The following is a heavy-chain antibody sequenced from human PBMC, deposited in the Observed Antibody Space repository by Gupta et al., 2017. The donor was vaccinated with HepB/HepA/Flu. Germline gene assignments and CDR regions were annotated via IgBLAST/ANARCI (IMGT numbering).Heavy chain of an antibody. D-gene: IGHD3-10*01. V-gene: IGHV3-9*01. CDR3: PRSIDYYGGEGATTVAAQYYGMDV. Sequence: EVHLVESGGGLVQAGRSLRFSCAASGFTFEDYALPWVRQAPGKGLEWVSGISWNSSSIGYEDCLNSSFTNDRDNSKNSLYMKMRGLRAEVTSLYKCPRSIDYYGGEGATTVAAQYYGMDVWGQGTTVTVSS. J-gene: IGHJ6*02. CDR1: GFTFEDYA. CDR2: ISWNSSSI.